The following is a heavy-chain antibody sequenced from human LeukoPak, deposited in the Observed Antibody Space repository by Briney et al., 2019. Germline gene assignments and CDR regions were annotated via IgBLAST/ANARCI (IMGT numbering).Heavy chain of an antibody. V-gene: IGHV3-74*01. J-gene: IGHJ4*02. D-gene: IGHD3-3*01. Sequence: GGSLRLSCAASGFTFSSYWMHWVRQAPGKGLVWVSRINSDGSSTSYADSVKGRFTISRDNAENSLYLQMNSLRPEDTALYYCAKDMDFWSGSDYWGQGTLVTVSS. CDR2: INSDGSST. CDR3: AKDMDFWSGSDY. CDR1: GFTFSSYW.